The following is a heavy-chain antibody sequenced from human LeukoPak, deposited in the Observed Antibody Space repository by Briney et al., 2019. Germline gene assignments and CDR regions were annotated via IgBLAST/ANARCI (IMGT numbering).Heavy chain of an antibody. CDR1: GFTFSNNW. J-gene: IGHJ4*02. V-gene: IGHV3-7*04. CDR2: IKQDGGKK. Sequence: GGSLRLSCAASGFTFSNNWMNWVRQAPGKGLEWVANIKQDGGKKCYVDSVKGRFTISRDNAKNSLYLQMNSLRVEDTAVYYCARGFNPDYWGQGTLVTVSS. CDR3: ARGFNPDY.